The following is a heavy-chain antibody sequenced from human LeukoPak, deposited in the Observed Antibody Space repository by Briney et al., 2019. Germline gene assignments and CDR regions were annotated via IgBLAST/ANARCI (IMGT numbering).Heavy chain of an antibody. V-gene: IGHV3-74*01. Sequence: PGGSLRLSCAASGFTFSSYGMHWVRQAPGKGLVWVSRINTDGSTNYADSVKGRFTISRDNAKNSLYLQMNSLRAEDTAVYYCARGKYYYDSTGYYPGGDYWGQGTLVTVSS. CDR2: INTDGST. J-gene: IGHJ4*02. CDR3: ARGKYYYDSTGYYPGGDY. D-gene: IGHD3-22*01. CDR1: GFTFSSYG.